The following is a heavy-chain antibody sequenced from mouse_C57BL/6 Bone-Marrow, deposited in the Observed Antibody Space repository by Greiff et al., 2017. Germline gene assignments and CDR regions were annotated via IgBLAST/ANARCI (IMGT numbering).Heavy chain of an antibody. Sequence: EVQGVESGGGLVKPGGSLKLSCAASGFTFSSYTLSWVRQTPEKRLEWVATISGGGGNTYYPDRVKGRFTISRANATTTLYLPMIRLRSEDTAWCYCARGGYYGGAYWGQGTLLTVSA. CDR1: GFTFSSYT. J-gene: IGHJ3*01. V-gene: IGHV5-9*01. D-gene: IGHD1-1*01. CDR3: ARGGYYGGAY. CDR2: ISGGGGNT.